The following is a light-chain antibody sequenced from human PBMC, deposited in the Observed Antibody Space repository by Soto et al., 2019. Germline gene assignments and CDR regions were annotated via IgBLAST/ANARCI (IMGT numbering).Light chain of an antibody. CDR3: CSHAGSSTYV. CDR2: DVT. V-gene: IGLV2-11*01. J-gene: IGLJ1*01. CDR1: SIDVGDY. Sequence: QSVLTQPRSVSGSPGQSVTISCTGTSIDVGDYVSWYQQHPGKAPKDMIYDVTQRPSGVPDRFSGSKSGNTASLTVSGLQAEDAADYYCCSHAGSSTYVLGTGTKVTVL.